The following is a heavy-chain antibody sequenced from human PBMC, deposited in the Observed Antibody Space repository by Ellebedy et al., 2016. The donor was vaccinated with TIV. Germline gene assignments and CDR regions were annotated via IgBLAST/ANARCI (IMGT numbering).Heavy chain of an antibody. CDR3: ASRSYEYYYYGMDV. Sequence: GESLKICCAASEFPVSSNYINWVRQAPGKGLEWVSVIYSGGSTYYADSVKGRFTISRDNSKNTLYLHMNSLRAEDTAVYYCASRSYEYYYYGMDVWGQGTTVTVSS. D-gene: IGHD3-16*01. CDR2: IYSGGST. CDR1: EFPVSSNY. V-gene: IGHV3-53*01. J-gene: IGHJ6*02.